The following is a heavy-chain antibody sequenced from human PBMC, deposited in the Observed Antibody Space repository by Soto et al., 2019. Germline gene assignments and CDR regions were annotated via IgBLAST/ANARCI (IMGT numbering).Heavy chain of an antibody. D-gene: IGHD6-19*01. V-gene: IGHV6-1*01. CDR2: TYYRSKWYN. CDR1: GDSVSSNSAA. CDR3: ARDVRIAVDGDYYYGMDV. Sequence: QVQLQQSGPGLVKPSQTLSLTCAISGDSVSSNSAAWNWIRQSPSRGLEWLGRTYYRSKWYNVFAVSLNSRITINPVTSKNQFSLQLNSVTPEDTAVYYCARDVRIAVDGDYYYGMDVWGQGTTVTVSS. J-gene: IGHJ6*02.